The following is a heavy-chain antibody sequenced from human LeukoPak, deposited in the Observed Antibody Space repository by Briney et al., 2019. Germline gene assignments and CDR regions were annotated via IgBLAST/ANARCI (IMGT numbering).Heavy chain of an antibody. D-gene: IGHD3-16*01. CDR3: ARGPPNWMITFGGALPFDY. V-gene: IGHV4-34*01. CDR1: GEPFSGYY. J-gene: IGHJ4*02. CDR2: INHSGST. Sequence: PSETLSLTCAVYGEPFSGYYWSWIRQPPGKGLEWIGEINHSGSTNYNPSLKSRVSISVDTSKNQFSLKLSSVTAADTAVYYCARGPPNWMITFGGALPFDYWGQGTLVTVSS.